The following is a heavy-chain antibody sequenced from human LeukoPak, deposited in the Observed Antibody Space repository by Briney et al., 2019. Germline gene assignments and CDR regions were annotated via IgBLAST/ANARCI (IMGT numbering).Heavy chain of an antibody. CDR2: ISGSGGST. J-gene: IGHJ4*02. Sequence: GGSLRLSCAASGFAFSSFAMSWVRQAPGKGLEWVSAISGSGGSTSYADSVKGRFTISRDSSENTLYLHMNTLRAEDTAVYYCAKDTALNITVSAPSDYWGQGTLVTVSS. CDR1: GFAFSSFA. V-gene: IGHV3-23*01. CDR3: AKDTALNITVSAPSDY. D-gene: IGHD3-3*01.